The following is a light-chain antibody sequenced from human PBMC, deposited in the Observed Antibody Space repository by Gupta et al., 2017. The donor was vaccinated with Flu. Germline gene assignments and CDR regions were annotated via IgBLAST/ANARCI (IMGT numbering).Light chain of an antibody. CDR3: AVWDDSLSGWV. CDR2: TNN. Sequence: RAASYCAGTSSNRGSTYVSCHQQLPGPAPNIRIHTNNHRPSRVPGRVSGSKAGTSASLAIXGXRAEDEXDYYCAVWDDSLSGWVVGGGTKLT. J-gene: IGLJ2*01. CDR1: SSNRGSTY. V-gene: IGLV1-47*01.